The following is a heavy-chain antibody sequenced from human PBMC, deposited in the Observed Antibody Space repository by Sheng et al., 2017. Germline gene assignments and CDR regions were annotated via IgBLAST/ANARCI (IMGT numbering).Heavy chain of an antibody. CDR2: ISWNSGRI. Sequence: EVQLVESGGGLVQPGRPLRLSCAASGFTFDDYAMHWVRQAPGKGLEWVSGISWNSGRIGYADSVKGRFTISRDNAKNSLYLQMNSLRAEDMALYYCAKDRHSNYDYYYMDVWGQGTTVTVSS. J-gene: IGHJ6*03. CDR1: GFTFDDYA. CDR3: AKDRHSNYDYYYMDV. V-gene: IGHV3-9*03. D-gene: IGHD4-4*01.